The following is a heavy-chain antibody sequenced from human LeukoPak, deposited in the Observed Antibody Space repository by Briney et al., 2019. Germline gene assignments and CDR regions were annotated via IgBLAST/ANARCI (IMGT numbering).Heavy chain of an antibody. D-gene: IGHD6-19*01. CDR1: GFTFSSYW. CDR3: AREYSSGWYAWFDP. Sequence: GGSLRLSCAASGFTFSSYWMSWVRQAPGKGLEWVANIKQDGSEKYYVDSVKGRFTISRDNAKNSLYLQMNSLRAEDTAVYYCAREYSSGWYAWFDPWGQGTLVTVSS. J-gene: IGHJ5*02. CDR2: IKQDGSEK. V-gene: IGHV3-7*01.